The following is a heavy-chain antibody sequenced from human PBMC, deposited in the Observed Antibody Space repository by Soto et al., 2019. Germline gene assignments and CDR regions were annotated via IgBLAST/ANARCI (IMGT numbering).Heavy chain of an antibody. Sequence: ASVPVSCKTSGYTFTNYDINWVRQAPGQGLEWMGWMNPKSGNTGYAQNFQDRLTMTRDTSLSTAYMELSSLRYEDTAVYYCARSHGYDLNWFDSWGQGTLVTVSS. CDR3: ARSHGYDLNWFDS. CDR1: GYTFTNYD. D-gene: IGHD2-2*01. V-gene: IGHV1-8*02. J-gene: IGHJ5*01. CDR2: MNPKSGNT.